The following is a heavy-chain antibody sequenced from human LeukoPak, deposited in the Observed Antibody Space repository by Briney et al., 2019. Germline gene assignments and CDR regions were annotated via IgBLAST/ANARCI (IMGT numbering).Heavy chain of an antibody. Sequence: GGSLRLSCAASGFTVNGKYMSWVRQAPGKGLEWVSVIYSTGSTYYADNVKGRFTVSRDTSSNTVYLQMNSLTAEDTAVYYCARHLRVYAFDYWGQGTLVTVSS. CDR1: GFTVNGKY. CDR2: IYSTGST. D-gene: IGHD2-8*01. CDR3: ARHLRVYAFDY. V-gene: IGHV3-66*02. J-gene: IGHJ4*02.